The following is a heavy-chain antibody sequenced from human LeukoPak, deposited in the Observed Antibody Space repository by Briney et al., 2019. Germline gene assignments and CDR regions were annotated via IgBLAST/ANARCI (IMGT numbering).Heavy chain of an antibody. D-gene: IGHD1-26*01. V-gene: IGHV3-21*01. CDR2: ISSSSSYI. Sequence: PGGSLRLSCAASGFTFSSYSMNWVRQAPGKGLGWVSPISSSSSYIYYADSVKGRFTISRDNAKNSLYLQMNSLRAEDTAVYYCACISGSYYHDAFDIWGQGTMVTVSS. CDR1: GFTFSSYS. J-gene: IGHJ3*02. CDR3: ACISGSYYHDAFDI.